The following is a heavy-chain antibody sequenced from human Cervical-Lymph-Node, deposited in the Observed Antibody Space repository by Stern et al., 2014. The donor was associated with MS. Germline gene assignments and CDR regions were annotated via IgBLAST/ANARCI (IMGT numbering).Heavy chain of an antibody. CDR2: ITVSASSK. J-gene: IGHJ6*02. CDR1: GFIFSNYN. CDR3: ARDGPLGTGDYYYGLDV. V-gene: IGHV3-48*01. D-gene: IGHD5-18*01. Sequence: EVQLLESGGGFVQPGGSLRLSCSASGFIFSNYNMNWVRQAPGQGLERESFITVSASSKYYADSVKGRFTISRDNAKNSLYLQLNSLNGDDTAVYYCARDGPLGTGDYYYGLDVWGQGTTVTVSS.